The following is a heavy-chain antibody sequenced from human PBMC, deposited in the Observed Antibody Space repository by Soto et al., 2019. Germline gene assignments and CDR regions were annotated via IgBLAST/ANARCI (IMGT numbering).Heavy chain of an antibody. CDR2: VYHSGST. CDR3: ARDTGLAPTVWGY. Sequence: QVQLQESGPGLVKPSQTLSLTCSVSGDSIRGGGHYWNWIRQLPGKGLEWIGYVYHSGSTHYNPCLRGRLTISLETSKNQFSLRLISVTAADTALYYCARDTGLAPTVWGYWGHGTQVTVSS. J-gene: IGHJ4*03. V-gene: IGHV4-31*03. CDR1: GDSIRGGGHY. D-gene: IGHD7-27*01.